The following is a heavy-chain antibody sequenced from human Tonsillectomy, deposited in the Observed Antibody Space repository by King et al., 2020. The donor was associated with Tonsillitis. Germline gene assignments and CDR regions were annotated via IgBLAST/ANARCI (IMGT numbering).Heavy chain of an antibody. D-gene: IGHD2-21*01. V-gene: IGHV4-39*07. CDR3: ARHPMWWSDRRSVWFDP. J-gene: IGHJ5*02. Sequence: LQLQESGPGLVKPSETLSLSCSVSGDSIRTDNYLWGWIRQPPGQGLEWIGSILHSGSTYYNPSLRSRVTISVDTSKNRFSLKVRSVTAADTAVYYCARHPMWWSDRRSVWFDPWGQGTLVTVSS. CDR1: GDSIRTDNYL. CDR2: ILHSGST.